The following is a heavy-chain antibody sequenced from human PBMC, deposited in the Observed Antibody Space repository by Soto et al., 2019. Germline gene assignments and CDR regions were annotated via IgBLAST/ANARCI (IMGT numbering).Heavy chain of an antibody. V-gene: IGHV6-1*01. Sequence: KQSQTLSLTCAISGDSVSSNSAAWNWIRQSPSRGLEWLGRTYYRSKWYNDYAVSVKSRITINPDTSKNQFSLQLNSVTPEDTAVYYCARDNGAEGQLVDYGMDVWGQGTTVTVSS. J-gene: IGHJ6*02. D-gene: IGHD6-6*01. CDR2: TYYRSKWYN. CDR1: GDSVSSNSAA. CDR3: ARDNGAEGQLVDYGMDV.